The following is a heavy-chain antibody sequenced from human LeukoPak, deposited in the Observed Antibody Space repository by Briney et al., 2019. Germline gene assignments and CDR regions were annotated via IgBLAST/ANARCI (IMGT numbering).Heavy chain of an antibody. CDR2: IYYSGST. V-gene: IGHV4-59*01. Sequence: PSETLSLTCTVSGGSISGYYWTWIRQPPGKGLEWIGYIYYSGSTIYHPSLRSRVTLSVDTSKKQFSLKLSSVTAADTAVYYCARGLLVGNTGYYFDYWGQGTLVTVSS. D-gene: IGHD1-26*01. J-gene: IGHJ4*02. CDR3: ARGLLVGNTGYYFDY. CDR1: GGSISGYY.